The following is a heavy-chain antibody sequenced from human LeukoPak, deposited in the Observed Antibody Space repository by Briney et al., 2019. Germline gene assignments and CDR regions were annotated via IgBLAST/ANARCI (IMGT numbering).Heavy chain of an antibody. Sequence: SETLSLTCAVYGGSFSDYYWSWIRQPPGKGLEWIGEISHSGSTNYNPSLKSRVTISVDTSKNQFSLKLSSVTAADTAVYFCARGPYSYDSSGAFDIWGQGTMVTVSS. V-gene: IGHV4-34*01. D-gene: IGHD3-22*01. J-gene: IGHJ3*02. CDR2: ISHSGST. CDR3: ARGPYSYDSSGAFDI. CDR1: GGSFSDYY.